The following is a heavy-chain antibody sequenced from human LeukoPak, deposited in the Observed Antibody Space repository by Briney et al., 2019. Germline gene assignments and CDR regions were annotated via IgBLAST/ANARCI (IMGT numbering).Heavy chain of an antibody. V-gene: IGHV4-39*07. CDR1: GGSISSYY. CDR3: VGGYTTTFDY. D-gene: IGHD3-22*01. CDR2: LYHGGST. Sequence: PSETLSLTCTVSGGSISSYYWGWIRRPPGKGLEWIGSLYHGGSTYYNPSLKSRVTISVDMSKNQFSLKLSSVTAADTAVYYCVGGYTTTFDYWGQGTLVTVSS. J-gene: IGHJ4*02.